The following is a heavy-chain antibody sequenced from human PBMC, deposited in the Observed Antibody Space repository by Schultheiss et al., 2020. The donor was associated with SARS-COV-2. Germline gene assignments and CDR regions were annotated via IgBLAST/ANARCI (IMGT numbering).Heavy chain of an antibody. CDR3: ARLYGDYVDY. J-gene: IGHJ4*02. CDR1: GYTFTGYY. D-gene: IGHD4-17*01. Sequence: SVKVSCKASGYTFTGYYLHWVRQAPGQGLEWMGGIIPIFGTANYAQKFQGRVTITADESTSTAYMELSSLRSEDTAVYYCARLYGDYVDYWGQGTLVTVSS. CDR2: IIPIFGTA. V-gene: IGHV1-69*13.